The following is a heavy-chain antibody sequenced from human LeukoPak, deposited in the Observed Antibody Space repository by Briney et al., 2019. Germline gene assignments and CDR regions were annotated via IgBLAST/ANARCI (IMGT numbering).Heavy chain of an antibody. Sequence: GGSLRLSCAASGFTFTNYDMHWVRQVTGKGLEWVSAIGIAGDTYYPGSVRGRFTISRENAKNSLYLQMNSLRDGDTAVYYCVRGGSGWYYFDYWGQETLVTVSS. CDR1: GFTFTNYD. CDR3: VRGGSGWYYFDY. V-gene: IGHV3-13*04. D-gene: IGHD6-19*01. J-gene: IGHJ4*02. CDR2: IGIAGDT.